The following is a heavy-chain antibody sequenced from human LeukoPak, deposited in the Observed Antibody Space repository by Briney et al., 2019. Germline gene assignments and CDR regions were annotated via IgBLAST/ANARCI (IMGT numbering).Heavy chain of an antibody. D-gene: IGHD6-19*01. CDR1: DYSISSGYY. Sequence: TSETLSLTCTVSDYSISSGYYWGWIRQPPGKGLEWIGSIYHSGSTYYNPSLKSRVTISVDTSKNQFSLKLSSVTAADTAVYYCARVRVIAVAGIDYWGQGTLVTVSS. J-gene: IGHJ4*02. V-gene: IGHV4-38-2*02. CDR2: IYHSGST. CDR3: ARVRVIAVAGIDY.